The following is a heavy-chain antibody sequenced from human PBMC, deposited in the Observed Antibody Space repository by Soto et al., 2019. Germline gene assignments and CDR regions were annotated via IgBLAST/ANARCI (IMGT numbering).Heavy chain of an antibody. J-gene: IGHJ4*02. D-gene: IGHD2-21*02. CDR3: ARGALVTAIRDLSDY. CDR2: INPSGGST. CDR1: GYTFTSYY. Sequence: ASVKVSCKASGYTFTSYYMHWVRQAPGQGLEWMGIINPSGGSTSYAQKFQGRVTMTRDTSTSTVYMELSSLRSEYTAVYYCARGALVTAIRDLSDYWGQGTLVTVSS. V-gene: IGHV1-46*01.